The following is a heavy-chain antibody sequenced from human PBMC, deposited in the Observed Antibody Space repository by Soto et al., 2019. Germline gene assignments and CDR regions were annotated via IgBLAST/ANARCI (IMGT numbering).Heavy chain of an antibody. V-gene: IGHV3-7*01. CDR3: ARDKRMGIFDY. Sequence: PVGSLRLSCAASGFTFSSYWMSWVRQAPGKGLEWVANIKQDGSEKYYVDSVKGRFTISRDNAKNSLYLQMNSLRAEDTAVYYCARDKRMGIFDYWGQGTLVIVSS. CDR1: GFTFSSYW. D-gene: IGHD7-27*01. J-gene: IGHJ4*02. CDR2: IKQDGSEK.